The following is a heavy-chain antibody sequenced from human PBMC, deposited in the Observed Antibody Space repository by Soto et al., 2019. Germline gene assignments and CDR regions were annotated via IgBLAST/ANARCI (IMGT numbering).Heavy chain of an antibody. V-gene: IGHV3-30*18. CDR1: GFTFSSYG. CDR3: AKEMSGYSDAFDI. Sequence: QVQLVESGGGVVQPGRSLRLSCAASGFTFSSYGMHWVRQAPGKGLEWVAVISYDGSNKYYADSVKGRFTISRDNSKNTLYLQMNSLRAEDTAVYYCAKEMSGYSDAFDIWGQGSMVTVSS. CDR2: ISYDGSNK. D-gene: IGHD5-12*01. J-gene: IGHJ3*02.